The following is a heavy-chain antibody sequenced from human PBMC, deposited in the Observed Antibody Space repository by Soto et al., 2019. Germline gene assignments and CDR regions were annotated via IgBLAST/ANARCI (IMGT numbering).Heavy chain of an antibody. CDR1: GFTFSSYS. J-gene: IGHJ4*02. V-gene: IGHV3-21*01. Sequence: EVQLVESGGGLVKPGGSLRLSCAASGFTFSSYSMNWVRQAPGKGLEWVSSISSSSSYIYYADSVKGRFTISRDNAKNSLYLQMNSLRAEDTAVYYCASGETTYDFWCGYYTDFDYWGQGTLVTVSS. CDR2: ISSSSSYI. D-gene: IGHD3-3*01. CDR3: ASGETTYDFWCGYYTDFDY.